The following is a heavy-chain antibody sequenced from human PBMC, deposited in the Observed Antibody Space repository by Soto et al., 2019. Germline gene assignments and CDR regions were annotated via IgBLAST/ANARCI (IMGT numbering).Heavy chain of an antibody. CDR3: ERENGRAGSFDP. V-gene: IGHV3-48*01. J-gene: IGHJ5*02. CDR2: ITGDSTTI. CDR1: GFTFSRYS. D-gene: IGHD1-1*01. Sequence: EVQLVESGGGLVQPGGSLRLSCAASGFTFSRYSMNWARQAPGKGLEWISYITGDSTTIYYADSVKGRFTISRDNAKHSLFLQMNSLRAEDTAMYYCERENGRAGSFDPWGQGTLVTVSS.